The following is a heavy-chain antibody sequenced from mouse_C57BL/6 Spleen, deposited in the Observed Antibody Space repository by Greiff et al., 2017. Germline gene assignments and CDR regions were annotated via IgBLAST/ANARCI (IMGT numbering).Heavy chain of an antibody. CDR3: ARHGGDYDVDY. D-gene: IGHD2-4*01. CDR2: ISNGGGST. J-gene: IGHJ2*01. Sequence: EVQLVESGGGLVQPGGSLKLSCAASGFTFSDYYMYWVRQTPEKRLEWVAYISNGGGSTYYPDTVKGRFTISRDNAKNTLYLQMSRLKSEDTAMYYCARHGGDYDVDYWGQGTTLTVSS. CDR1: GFTFSDYY. V-gene: IGHV5-12*01.